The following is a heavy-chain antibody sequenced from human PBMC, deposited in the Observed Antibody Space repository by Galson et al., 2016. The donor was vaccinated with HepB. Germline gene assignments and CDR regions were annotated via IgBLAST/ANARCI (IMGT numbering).Heavy chain of an antibody. J-gene: IGHJ6*04. D-gene: IGHD7-27*01. CDR2: ISAAATNT. Sequence: SLRLSCAASGFSFKTFAMNWVRQAPGKGLEWVSSISAAATNTFYADSVRGRFTISRDNSKNALYLQMDGLRDDDTAVYYCAKDLAGSSPYYDGMDAWGNGTTVSVAS. CDR1: GFSFKTFA. V-gene: IGHV3-23*01. CDR3: AKDLAGSSPYYDGMDA.